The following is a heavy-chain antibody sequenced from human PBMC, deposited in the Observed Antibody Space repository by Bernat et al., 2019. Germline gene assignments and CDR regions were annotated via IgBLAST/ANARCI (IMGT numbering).Heavy chain of an antibody. D-gene: IGHD5-18*01. CDR3: GKAQITPDTDMAMGLDY. J-gene: IGHJ4*02. CDR2: ISWNSGSI. Sequence: EVQLVESGGGLVQPGRSLRLSCAASGFTFDDYAMHWVRQAPGKGLEWVSGISWNSGSIGYADSVKGRFTISRDNAKNSLYLQMNSLRAEDTAWYYCGKAQITPDTDMAMGLDYWGQGTLVTVSS. CDR1: GFTFDDYA. V-gene: IGHV3-9*01.